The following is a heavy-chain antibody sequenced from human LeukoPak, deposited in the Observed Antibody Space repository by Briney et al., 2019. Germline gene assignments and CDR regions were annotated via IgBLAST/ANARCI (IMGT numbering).Heavy chain of an antibody. Sequence: GGSLRLSCAASGFTFSSYWMHWVRQAPGKGLVWVSRINSDDSSTSYADSVKGRFTISRDNSKNTLYLQMNSLRAEDTAVYYCARRAGAYSHPYDYWGQGTLVTVSS. V-gene: IGHV3-74*01. CDR1: GFTFSSYW. D-gene: IGHD4/OR15-4a*01. CDR2: INSDDSST. CDR3: ARRAGAYSHPYDY. J-gene: IGHJ4*02.